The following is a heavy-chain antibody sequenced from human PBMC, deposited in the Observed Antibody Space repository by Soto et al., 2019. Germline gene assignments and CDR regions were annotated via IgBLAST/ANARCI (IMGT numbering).Heavy chain of an antibody. CDR1: GFTFTKAW. CDR2: IKSRADGGTT. J-gene: IGHJ4*02. D-gene: IGHD6-19*01. CDR3: TTASQWLPPYS. V-gene: IGHV3-15*01. Sequence: EVQLVESGGGLVKPGGSLRLSCAASGFTFTKAWMTWVRQTPGKGLEWVGRIKSRADGGTTDYAASVKDRFIISRDDSTDPLYLHMNRLKTDDTAVYYCTTASQWLPPYSWGQGALVTVSS.